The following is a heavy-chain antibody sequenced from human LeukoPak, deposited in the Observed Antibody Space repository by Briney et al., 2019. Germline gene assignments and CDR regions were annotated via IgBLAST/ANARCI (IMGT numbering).Heavy chain of an antibody. CDR1: GFIFSTYG. J-gene: IGHJ4*02. D-gene: IGHD3-22*01. CDR2: ISGSGGST. V-gene: IGHV3-23*01. Sequence: GGTLRLSCAASGFIFSTYGMSWVRQAPGKGLEWVSGISGSGGSTFYADSVKGRFTISRDNSKSTLYLEMNSLRAEDTAIYYCAKEVYYDSRYDYWGQGTLVTVSS. CDR3: AKEVYYDSRYDY.